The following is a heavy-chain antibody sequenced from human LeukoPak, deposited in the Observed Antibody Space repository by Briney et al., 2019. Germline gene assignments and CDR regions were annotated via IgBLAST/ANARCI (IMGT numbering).Heavy chain of an antibody. CDR3: ARVGALSSSWLLY. D-gene: IGHD6-13*01. CDR1: GFTFSSSA. Sequence: GGSLRLSCAASGFTFSSSAMNWVRQAPGKGLEWVSSISRSATTIYYADSVKGRFTISRDNAKNSLYLQMNSLRAEDTAVYFCARVGALSSSWLLYWGQGTLVTVSS. J-gene: IGHJ4*02. V-gene: IGHV3-48*03. CDR2: ISRSATTI.